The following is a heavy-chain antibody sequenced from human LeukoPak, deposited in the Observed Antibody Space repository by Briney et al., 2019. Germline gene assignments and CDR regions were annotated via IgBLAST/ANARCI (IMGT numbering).Heavy chain of an antibody. J-gene: IGHJ4*02. CDR1: KFTFSNYW. D-gene: IGHD5-24*01. CDR3: ARDRDGYAIFDY. V-gene: IGHV3-74*01. CDR2: INSDGSIT. Sequence: PGGSLRLSCAASKFTFSNYWMHWVRQAPGEGLVWVSRINSDGSITTYAGSVKGRFTISRDNAENTLYLQMNSLRAEDTAVYYCARDRDGYAIFDYWGQGTLVTVSS.